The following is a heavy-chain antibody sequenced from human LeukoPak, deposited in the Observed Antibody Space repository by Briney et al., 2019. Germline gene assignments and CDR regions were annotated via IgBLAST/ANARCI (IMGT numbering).Heavy chain of an antibody. Sequence: GGSLRLSCAASGFTFSSYSMNWVRQAPGKGLEWVSYISSSGSTIYYADSVKGRFTISRDNAKNSLYLQMNSLRAEDTAVNYCARMYYYGSGGSDYWGQGTLVTVSS. D-gene: IGHD3-10*01. CDR2: ISSSGSTI. V-gene: IGHV3-48*04. CDR1: GFTFSSYS. CDR3: ARMYYYGSGGSDY. J-gene: IGHJ4*02.